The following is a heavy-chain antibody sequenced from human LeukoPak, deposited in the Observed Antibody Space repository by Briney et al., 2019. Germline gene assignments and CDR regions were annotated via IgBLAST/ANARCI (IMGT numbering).Heavy chain of an antibody. D-gene: IGHD4-11*01. V-gene: IGHV4-34*01. CDR1: GGSFSGYY. J-gene: IGHJ5*02. Sequence: SETLSLTCAVYGGSFSGYYWSWIRQPPGKGLEWIGEINHSGGTNYNPSLKSRVTVSVDTSKNQFSLKLSSVTAADTAVYYCARAGFRSRTVTPRSWFDPWGQGTLVTVAS. CDR3: ARAGFRSRTVTPRSWFDP. CDR2: INHSGGT.